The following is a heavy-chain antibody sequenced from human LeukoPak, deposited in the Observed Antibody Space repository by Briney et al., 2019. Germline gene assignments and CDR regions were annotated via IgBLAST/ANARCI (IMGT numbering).Heavy chain of an antibody. CDR2: IYYSGRT. CDR3: TRDRAHGTQDY. Sequence: SGTLSLTCSVSGGSFTDYFWGWFRQPPGKGLEWTGSIYYSGRTFYNPSLKNRASISLDTSKGQFSLNLDSVTAADTAVYFCTRDRAHGTQDYWGQGTLVTVS. D-gene: IGHD1-26*01. V-gene: IGHV4-39*07. CDR1: GGSFTDYF. J-gene: IGHJ4*02.